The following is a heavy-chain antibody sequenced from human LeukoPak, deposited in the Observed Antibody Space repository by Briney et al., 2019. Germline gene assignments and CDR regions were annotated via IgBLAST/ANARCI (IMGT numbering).Heavy chain of an antibody. CDR2: IWYDGSNK. J-gene: IGHJ6*02. CDR3: ARDGGYSYGWDYYYYGMDV. CDR1: GFTFSSYG. Sequence: PGRSLRLSCAASGFTFSSYGMHWVRQAPGKGLEWVAVIWYDGSNKYYADSVKGRFTISRDNSKNTLYLQMNSLRAEDTAVYYCARDGGYSYGWDYYYYGMDVWGQGTTVTVSS. D-gene: IGHD5-18*01. V-gene: IGHV3-33*01.